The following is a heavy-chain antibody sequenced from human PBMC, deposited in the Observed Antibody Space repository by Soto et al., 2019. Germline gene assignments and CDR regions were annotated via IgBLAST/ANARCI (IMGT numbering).Heavy chain of an antibody. CDR1: GFTFSSYA. D-gene: IGHD2-2*02. CDR3: ARDATLVGYCSSTSCYKGVY. J-gene: IGHJ4*02. Sequence: GGSLRLSCAASGFTFSSYAMHWFRQAPGKGLEWVAVISYDGSNKYYADSVKGRFTISRDNSKNTLYLQMNSLRAEDTAVYYCARDATLVGYCSSTSCYKGVYWGQGALVTVSS. CDR2: ISYDGSNK. V-gene: IGHV3-30-3*01.